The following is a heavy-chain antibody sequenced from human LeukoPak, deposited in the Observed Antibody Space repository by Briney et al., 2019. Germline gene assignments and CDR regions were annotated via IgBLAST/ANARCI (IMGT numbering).Heavy chain of an antibody. Sequence: PGGSLRLSCAASGFTVSSNYMSWVRQAPGKGLEWVSVIYSGGSTYYADSVKGRFTISRDNSKNTLYLQMNSLRAEDTAVYYCVWGGYFDWLLLGGGEFDYWGQGTLVTVSS. CDR2: IYSGGST. CDR3: VWGGYFDWLLLGGGEFDY. CDR1: GFTVSSNY. J-gene: IGHJ4*02. V-gene: IGHV3-66*01. D-gene: IGHD3-9*01.